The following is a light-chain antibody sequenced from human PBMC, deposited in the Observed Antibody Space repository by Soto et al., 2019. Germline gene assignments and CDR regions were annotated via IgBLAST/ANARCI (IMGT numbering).Light chain of an antibody. CDR1: QSISSW. CDR2: DAS. Sequence: DIQMTQSPSTLSASVGDRVTITCRASQSISSWLAWYQQKPGKAPKLLIYDASSLESGVPSRFSGSGSGTEFTLTNSSLQPDDFATYYCQQYNSDAPWTFGQGTKVEIK. J-gene: IGKJ1*01. CDR3: QQYNSDAPWT. V-gene: IGKV1-5*01.